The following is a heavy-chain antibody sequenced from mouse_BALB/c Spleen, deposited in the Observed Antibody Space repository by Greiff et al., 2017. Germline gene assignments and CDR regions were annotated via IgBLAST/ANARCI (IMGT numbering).Heavy chain of an antibody. J-gene: IGHJ3*01. Sequence: EVMLVESGGDLVKPGGSLKLSCAASGFTFSSYGMSWVRQTPDKRLEWVATISSGGSYTYYPDSVKGRFTISRDNAKNTLYLQMSSLKSEDTAMYYCARHERLCAYWGQGTLVTVSA. V-gene: IGHV5-6*01. CDR2: ISSGGSYT. CDR3: ARHERLCAY. CDR1: GFTFSSYG.